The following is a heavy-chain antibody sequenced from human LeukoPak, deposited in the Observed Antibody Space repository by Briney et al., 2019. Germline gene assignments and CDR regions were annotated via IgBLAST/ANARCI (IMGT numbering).Heavy chain of an antibody. CDR2: IYSGGST. D-gene: IGHD3-22*01. CDR1: GFTFSDYY. Sequence: PGGSLRLSCAASGFTFSDYYMSWIRQAPGKGLEWVSIIYSGGSTYYTDSVKGRFTISRDNSKNTLYLQMNSLGAEDTAVYYCARVLAYYYDSSGYYDWYFDLWGRGTLVTVSS. CDR3: ARVLAYYYDSSGYYDWYFDL. V-gene: IGHV3-66*01. J-gene: IGHJ2*01.